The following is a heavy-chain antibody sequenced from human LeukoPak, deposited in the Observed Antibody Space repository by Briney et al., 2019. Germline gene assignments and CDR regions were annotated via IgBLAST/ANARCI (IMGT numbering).Heavy chain of an antibody. CDR1: GCTFTSYY. J-gene: IGHJ4*02. Sequence: GSSVKVSCKASGCTFTSYYMHWVRQAPGQGLEWMGIINPSGGSTSYTQKFQGRVTMTRDTPTTTVYMELSSLRSQDTAVYYCARHKEVGDYYYFDYWGQGTLVTVSS. D-gene: IGHD2/OR15-2a*01. CDR3: ARHKEVGDYYYFDY. V-gene: IGHV1-46*01. CDR2: INPSGGST.